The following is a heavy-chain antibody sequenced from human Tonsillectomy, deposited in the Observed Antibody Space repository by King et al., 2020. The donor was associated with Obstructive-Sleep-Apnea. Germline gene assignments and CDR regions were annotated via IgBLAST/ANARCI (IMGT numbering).Heavy chain of an antibody. CDR2: IYTSGST. J-gene: IGHJ5*02. CDR3: ARNRIAVGGGMAGWFDP. Sequence: VQLQESGPGLVKPSETLSLTCTVSGGSISSYYWSWIRQPAGKGLEWIGRIYTSGSTNYNPSLKSRVTMSVDTSKNQFSLKLSSVTAADTAVYYWARNRIAVGGGMAGWFDPWGQGTLVTVSS. D-gene: IGHD6-19*01. CDR1: GGSISSYY. V-gene: IGHV4-4*07.